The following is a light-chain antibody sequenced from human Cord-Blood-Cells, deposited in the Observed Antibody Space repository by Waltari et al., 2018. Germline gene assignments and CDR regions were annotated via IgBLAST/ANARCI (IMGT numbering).Light chain of an antibody. CDR3: CSYAGSYTYV. CDR2: DVS. V-gene: IGLV2-11*01. Sequence: HSALTQPRSVSGSPGQSVTIPCTEPSSDVGGYNYVSWYQQHPGKAPNLMIYDVSKRPSGVPDRFSGSKYGNTASLTISGLQAEDEADYYCCSYAGSYTYVFGTGTKVTVL. CDR1: SSDVGGYNY. J-gene: IGLJ1*01.